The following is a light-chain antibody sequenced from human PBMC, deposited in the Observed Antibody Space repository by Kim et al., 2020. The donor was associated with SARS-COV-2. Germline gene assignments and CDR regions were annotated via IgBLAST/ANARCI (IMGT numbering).Light chain of an antibody. CDR1: QGINNY. V-gene: IGKV1-27*01. CDR2: AAS. Sequence: DIQMTQSPSSLSGSVGDRVSITCRASQGINNYLAWYQQKPGKVPKILIYAASSLQSGVPSRFSGSGYGTYFTLTISSLQPEDVATYYCQKYDRAPYTFGPGTKVDIK. J-gene: IGKJ3*01. CDR3: QKYDRAPYT.